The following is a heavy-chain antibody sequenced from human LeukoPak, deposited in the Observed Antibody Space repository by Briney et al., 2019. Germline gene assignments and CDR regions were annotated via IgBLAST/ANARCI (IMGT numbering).Heavy chain of an antibody. CDR3: ARDDPYGDYGFGFDP. Sequence: ASVKVSCKASGYTFTSYGISWVRQAPGQGLEWMGWISAYNGNTNYAQKFQGRVTITTDESTSTAYMELSSLRSEDTAVYYCARDDPYGDYGFGFDPWGQGTLVTVSS. J-gene: IGHJ5*02. V-gene: IGHV1-18*01. CDR2: ISAYNGNT. D-gene: IGHD4-17*01. CDR1: GYTFTSYG.